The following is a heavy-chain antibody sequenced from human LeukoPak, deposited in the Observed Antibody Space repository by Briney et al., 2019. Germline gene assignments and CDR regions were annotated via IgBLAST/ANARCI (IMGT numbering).Heavy chain of an antibody. D-gene: IGHD1-26*01. CDR3: AKVREVGATKHYYGMDV. J-gene: IGHJ6*02. V-gene: IGHV3-23*01. Sequence: PGGSLRLSCAASGFEFSSYSMSWVRQAPGKGLEWVSVIVRSGGTTYDADSVKGRFTISRDNSKNTLYLQMNSLRAEDTAVYYCAKVREVGATKHYYGMDVWGQGTTVTVSS. CDR1: GFEFSSYS. CDR2: IVRSGGTT.